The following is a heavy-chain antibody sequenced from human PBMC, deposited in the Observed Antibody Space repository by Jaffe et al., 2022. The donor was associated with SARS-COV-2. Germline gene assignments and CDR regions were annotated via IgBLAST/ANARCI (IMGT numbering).Heavy chain of an antibody. Sequence: QVQLQESGPGLVKPSETLSLTCTVSGGSISSYYWSWIRQPPGKGLEWIGYIYYSGSTNYNPSLKSRVTISVDTSKNQFSLKLSSVTAADTAVYYCARDSYGGTDYWGQGTLVTVSS. CDR2: IYYSGST. J-gene: IGHJ4*02. CDR3: ARDSYGGTDY. CDR1: GGSISSYY. D-gene: IGHD2-15*01. V-gene: IGHV4-59*01.